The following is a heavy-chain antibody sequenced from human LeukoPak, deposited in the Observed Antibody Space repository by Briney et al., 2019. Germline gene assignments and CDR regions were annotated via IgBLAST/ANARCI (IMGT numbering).Heavy chain of an antibody. CDR1: GGTFSSYA. Sequence: GASVKVSCKASGGTFSSYAISWVRQAPGQGLEWMGVIIPIFGTANYAQKFQGRVTITADESTSTAYMELSSLRSEDTAVYYCARGLPGYSSGWYGGGFDYWGQGTLVTVSS. CDR2: IIPIFGTA. V-gene: IGHV1-69*13. D-gene: IGHD6-19*01. CDR3: ARGLPGYSSGWYGGGFDY. J-gene: IGHJ4*02.